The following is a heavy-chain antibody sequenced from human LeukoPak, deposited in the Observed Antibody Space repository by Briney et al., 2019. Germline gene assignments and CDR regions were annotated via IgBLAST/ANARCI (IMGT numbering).Heavy chain of an antibody. V-gene: IGHV1-24*01. J-gene: IGHJ4*02. D-gene: IGHD3-22*01. Sequence: ASVKVSCKVSGYTLTELSMHWVRQAPGKGLEWMGGFDPEDGETIYAQKFQGRVTMTEDTSTDTAYMELSSLRSEDTAVYYCVTEDRSFRGYDSSGYYSYFDYWGQGTLVTVSS. CDR3: VTEDRSFRGYDSSGYYSYFDY. CDR1: GYTLTELS. CDR2: FDPEDGET.